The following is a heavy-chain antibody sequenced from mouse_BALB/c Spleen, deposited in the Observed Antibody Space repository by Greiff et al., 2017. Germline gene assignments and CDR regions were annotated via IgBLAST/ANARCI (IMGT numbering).Heavy chain of an antibody. V-gene: IGHV14-1*02. J-gene: IGHJ2*01. CDR3: ARGDGGYDFDY. CDR1: GFNIKDYY. Sequence: VQLQQSGAELVRPGALVKLSCKASGFNIKDYYMHWVKQRPEQGLERIGWIDPENGNTIYDPKFQGKASITADTSSNTAYLQLSSLTSEDTAVYYCARGDGGYDFDYWGQGTTLTVSS. CDR2: IDPENGNT. D-gene: IGHD2-2*01.